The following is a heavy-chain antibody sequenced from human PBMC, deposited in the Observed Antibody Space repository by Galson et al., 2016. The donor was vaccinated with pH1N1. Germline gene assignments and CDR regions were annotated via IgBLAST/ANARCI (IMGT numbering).Heavy chain of an antibody. D-gene: IGHD2-8*01. V-gene: IGHV4-39*07. CDR2: IHYSGTT. CDR3: ARAGGILYDFDY. Sequence: ETLSLTCSVSGGSISSETYYWGWIRQPPGKGLGWIGGIHYSGTTYHNPSLKSRVTLSVDTSKNQFSLKVTSVTAADTAVYYCARAGGILYDFDYWGQGSLVTVTS. J-gene: IGHJ4*02. CDR1: GGSISSETYY.